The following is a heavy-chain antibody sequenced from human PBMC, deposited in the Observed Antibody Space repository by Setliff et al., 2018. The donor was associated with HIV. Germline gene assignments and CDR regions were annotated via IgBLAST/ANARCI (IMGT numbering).Heavy chain of an antibody. CDR3: ARDHQTMLWLDY. CDR2: VTPILHTT. D-gene: IGHD2-21*01. V-gene: IGHV1-69*10. Sequence: GASVKVSCKSSGDTFSTYVFTWVRQAPGQGLEWMGGVTPILHTTNYAQKFQGRVTITADISTRTVYMELSSLTSEVTAIYYCARDHQTMLWLDYWGQGTLVTVS. CDR1: GDTFSTYV. J-gene: IGHJ4*02.